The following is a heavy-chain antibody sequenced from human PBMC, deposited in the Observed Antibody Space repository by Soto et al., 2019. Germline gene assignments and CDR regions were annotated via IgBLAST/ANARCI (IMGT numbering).Heavy chain of an antibody. CDR3: ARAVGAALDY. CDR1: GYSFSTYS. CDR2: IGAFNGNT. J-gene: IGHJ4*02. Sequence: QVQLVQSGAEVKKPGASVKVSCKASGYSFSTYSFSWVRQAPGQGLEWMGWIGAFNGNTNYAQKFQGRVTMTTDTSTTTVYMGLGSLTSDDTAVDYCARAVGAALDYWGQGTLVTVSS. V-gene: IGHV1-18*04. D-gene: IGHD6-25*01.